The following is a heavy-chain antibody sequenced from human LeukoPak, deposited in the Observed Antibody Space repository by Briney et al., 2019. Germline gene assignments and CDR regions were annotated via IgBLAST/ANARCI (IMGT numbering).Heavy chain of an antibody. CDR3: ARDPRPSPTYYFDY. CDR1: GYTFTSYA. D-gene: IGHD2-2*01. V-gene: IGHV1-3*01. Sequence: GASVKVSCKASGYTFTSYAMHWVRQAPGQRLEWMGWINAGNGNTKYSQKFQGRVTITRDTSASTAYMELSSLRSEDTAVYYCARDPRPSPTYYFDYWGQGTLATVSS. CDR2: INAGNGNT. J-gene: IGHJ4*02.